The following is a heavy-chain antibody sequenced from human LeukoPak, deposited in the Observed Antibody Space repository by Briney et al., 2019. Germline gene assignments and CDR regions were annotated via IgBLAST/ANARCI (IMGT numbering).Heavy chain of an antibody. D-gene: IGHD2-2*01. V-gene: IGHV4-34*01. CDR3: ARGRGYCSSTSCYLEAFDY. J-gene: IGHJ4*02. CDR1: GGSFSGYY. CDR2: INHSGST. Sequence: SETLSLTCAVYGGSFSGYYWSWIRQPPGKGLEWIGEINHSGSTNYNPSLKSRVTISVDTSKNQFSLKLGSVTAADTAVYYCARGRGYCSSTSCYLEAFDYWGQGTLVTVSS.